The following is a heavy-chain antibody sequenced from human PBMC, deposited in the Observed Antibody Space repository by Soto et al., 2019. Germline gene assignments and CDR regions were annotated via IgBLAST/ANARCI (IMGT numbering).Heavy chain of an antibody. V-gene: IGHV3-23*01. CDR1: GFTFSNFA. CDR2: ISASGRDI. CDR3: AKGKTSGWYYFDY. Sequence: GSLRLSCAASGFTFSNFAMSWVRQAPGRGLEWVSGISASGRDIHYADSVKDRFTASRDNSKNTLYLQMNSLRAEDTAIYYCAKGKTSGWYYFDYWGQGALVTVSS. D-gene: IGHD6-19*01. J-gene: IGHJ4*02.